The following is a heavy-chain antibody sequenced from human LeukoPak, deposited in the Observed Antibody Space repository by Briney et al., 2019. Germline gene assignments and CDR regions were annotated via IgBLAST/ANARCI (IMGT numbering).Heavy chain of an antibody. CDR3: ASGLPGFGELNDI. Sequence: GGSLRLSCAASEFSVGSNYMTWVRQAPGKGLEWVSVIYSGGSTYYADSVKGRFTISRDNSKNTLYLQMNSLRAEDTAVYYCASGLPGFGELNDIWGQGTMVTVSS. J-gene: IGHJ3*02. CDR1: EFSVGSNY. V-gene: IGHV3-66*01. D-gene: IGHD3-10*01. CDR2: IYSGGST.